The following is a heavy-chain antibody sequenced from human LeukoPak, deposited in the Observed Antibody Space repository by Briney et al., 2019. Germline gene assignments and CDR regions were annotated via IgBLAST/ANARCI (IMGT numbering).Heavy chain of an antibody. CDR3: ARVAGSLWFGELS. Sequence: GGSLRLSCAASGFTFSSYWMSWVRQAPGKGLEWVANIKQDGSEKYYVDSVKGRFTISRDNAKNSLYLQMNSLRAEDTAVYYCARVAGSLWFGELSWGQGTLVTVSS. J-gene: IGHJ5*02. V-gene: IGHV3-7*01. CDR1: GFTFSSYW. CDR2: IKQDGSEK. D-gene: IGHD3-10*01.